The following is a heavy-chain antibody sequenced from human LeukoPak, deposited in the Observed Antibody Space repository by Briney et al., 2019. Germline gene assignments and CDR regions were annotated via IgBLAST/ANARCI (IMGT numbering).Heavy chain of an antibody. J-gene: IGHJ4*02. V-gene: IGHV4-4*07. CDR1: GGSISSYY. Sequence: SETLSLTCTVSGGSISSYYWSWIRQPAGKGLEWIGRIYTSGSTNYNPSLKSRVTMSVDTSKNQFSLKLSSVTPEDTAVYYCARTVIAVAGTSGSVGGPYFDYWGQGTLVTVSS. CDR2: IYTSGST. CDR3: ARTVIAVAGTSGSVGGPYFDY. D-gene: IGHD6-19*01.